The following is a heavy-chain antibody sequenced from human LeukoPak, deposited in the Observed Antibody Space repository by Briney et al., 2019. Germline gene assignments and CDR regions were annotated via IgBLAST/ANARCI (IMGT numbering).Heavy chain of an antibody. CDR3: ARDHPKRMSLPDAAAGSYFDY. V-gene: IGHV3-64*01. CDR1: GFTFSSYA. Sequence: PGGSLRLSCAASGFTFSSYAMHWVRQAPGKGLEYVSAISSNGGSTYYANSVKGRFTISRDNSKNTLYLQMGSLRAEDMAVYYCARDHPKRMSLPDAAAGSYFDYWGQGTLVTVSS. J-gene: IGHJ4*02. D-gene: IGHD6-13*01. CDR2: ISSNGGST.